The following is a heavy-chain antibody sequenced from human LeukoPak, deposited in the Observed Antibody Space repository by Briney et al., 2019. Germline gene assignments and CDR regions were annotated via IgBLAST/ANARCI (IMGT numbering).Heavy chain of an antibody. J-gene: IGHJ3*02. Sequence: PGGSLRLSCAASGFTFSSYAMSWVRQAPGKGLEWVSAISGSGGSTYYADSVKGRFTISRDNAKSSLYLQMNSLRDEDTAVYYCARDHQVAADAFDIWGQGTMVTVSS. CDR1: GFTFSSYA. D-gene: IGHD1-26*01. CDR3: ARDHQVAADAFDI. V-gene: IGHV3-23*01. CDR2: ISGSGGST.